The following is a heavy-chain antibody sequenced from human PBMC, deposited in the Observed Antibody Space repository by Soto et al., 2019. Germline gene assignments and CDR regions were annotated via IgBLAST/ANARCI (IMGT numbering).Heavy chain of an antibody. CDR3: VRDGTKTLRDWFDP. CDR1: GGSISSGGYY. V-gene: IGHV4-61*08. CDR2: IYATGST. D-gene: IGHD1-1*01. J-gene: IGHJ5*02. Sequence: SETLSLTCTVSGGSISSGGYYWSWIRQHPGKGLEWIGYIYATGSTYYNPSLKSRVMMSVDTSKKQFSLKLRSVTAADTAVYYCVRDGTKTLRDWFDPWGQGISVTVSS.